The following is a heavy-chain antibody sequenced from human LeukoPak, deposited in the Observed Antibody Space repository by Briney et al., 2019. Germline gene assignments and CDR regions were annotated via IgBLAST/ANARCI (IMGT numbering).Heavy chain of an antibody. J-gene: IGHJ4*02. V-gene: IGHV3-23*01. Sequence: GGSLRLSCATSGFTFSDCAMTWVRQAPGKGLEWVSAIGADAGSTYYADSVKGRFTISRDNSKNTLYLEMNSLRAEDTALYYCAKDDSGGYFPDFWGQGTLVTVSS. D-gene: IGHD3-22*01. CDR3: AKDDSGGYFPDF. CDR1: GFTFSDCA. CDR2: IGADAGST.